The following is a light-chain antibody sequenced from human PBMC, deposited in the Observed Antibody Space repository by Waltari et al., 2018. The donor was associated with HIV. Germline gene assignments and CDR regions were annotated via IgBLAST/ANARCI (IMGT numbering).Light chain of an antibody. CDR3: QQTNSFPIT. CDR2: GAS. Sequence: DIRMTQSPSYVSASVGDSITITCRATQAIATWLAWYQQRPGKAPKLLIHGASNLQGGVPSRFRGSGSGTTFTLTVTNLQPEDFAIYFCQQTNSFPITFGQGTRLDNK. CDR1: QAIATW. J-gene: IGKJ5*01. V-gene: IGKV1D-12*01.